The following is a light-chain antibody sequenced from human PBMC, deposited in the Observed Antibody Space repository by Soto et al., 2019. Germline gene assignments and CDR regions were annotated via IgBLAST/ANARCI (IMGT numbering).Light chain of an antibody. CDR2: EVS. Sequence: QSVLTQPPSASGSSGQSVNISCTGTSSDVGGYNYVSWYQQHPGKAPKLMIYEVSKRPSGVPDRFSGSKSGNTASLTVSGLQAEAESDYYCISYAGSNNYVLGNGTKVTV. V-gene: IGLV2-8*01. CDR3: ISYAGSNNYV. CDR1: SSDVGGYNY. J-gene: IGLJ1*01.